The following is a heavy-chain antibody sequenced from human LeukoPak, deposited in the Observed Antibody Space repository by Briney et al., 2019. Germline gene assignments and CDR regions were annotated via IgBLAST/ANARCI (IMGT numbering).Heavy chain of an antibody. CDR1: GDSFTSYS. D-gene: IGHD3-10*01. CDR2: SYPSGCYT. Sequence: GESLKISRKGSGDSFTSYSINWVRQAPGQGLEWVGWSYPSGCYTNYSPSFQGHVTISADKSISTAYLQWSSLKASDTAMYYCAIPTHFRFGESIVGAFDIWGQGTMVTVSS. J-gene: IGHJ3*02. V-gene: IGHV5-10-1*01. CDR3: AIPTHFRFGESIVGAFDI.